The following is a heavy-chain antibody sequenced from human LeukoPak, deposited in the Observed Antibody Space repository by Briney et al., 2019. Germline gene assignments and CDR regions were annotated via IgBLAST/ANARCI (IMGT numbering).Heavy chain of an antibody. J-gene: IGHJ4*02. V-gene: IGHV3-48*03. CDR1: GFTFSSYE. D-gene: IGHD3-22*01. Sequence: GGSPRLSCAASGFTFSSYEMNWVRQAPGKGLEWGSYISSSGSTIYYADSVKGRFTISRDNGKNSLYLQMNSLRAEDTAFYYCARGYYYDSSGYYYSSSDFDYWGQGTLVTVSS. CDR3: ARGYYYDSSGYYYSSSDFDY. CDR2: ISSSGSTI.